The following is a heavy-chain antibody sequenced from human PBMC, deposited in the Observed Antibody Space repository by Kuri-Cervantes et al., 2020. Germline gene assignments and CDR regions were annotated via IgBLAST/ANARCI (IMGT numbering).Heavy chain of an antibody. Sequence: GESLKISCAASGFTFSSYGMHWVRQAPGKGLEWVAVIWYDGSNKYYADSVKGRFTISRDNSKNTLYLQTNSLRAEDTAVYYCAREDGTMVRGLYYFDYWGQGTLVTVSS. CDR2: IWYDGSNK. D-gene: IGHD3-10*01. CDR3: AREDGTMVRGLYYFDY. V-gene: IGHV3-33*01. CDR1: GFTFSSYG. J-gene: IGHJ4*02.